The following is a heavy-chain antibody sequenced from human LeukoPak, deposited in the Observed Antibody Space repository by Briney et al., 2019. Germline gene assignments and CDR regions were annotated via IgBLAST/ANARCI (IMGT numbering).Heavy chain of an antibody. CDR1: GFTFSSYE. CDR2: ISSGGRTI. CDR3: TTWRDSRFDY. Sequence: GGSLRLSCAASGFTFSSYEMNWVRQAPGKGLEWISYISSGGRTIYYADSVKGRFSTSRDNAKNSLYLQLNSLRDQDTAVYYCTTWRDSRFDYWGQGTLVTVSS. J-gene: IGHJ4*02. D-gene: IGHD4-11*01. V-gene: IGHV3-48*03.